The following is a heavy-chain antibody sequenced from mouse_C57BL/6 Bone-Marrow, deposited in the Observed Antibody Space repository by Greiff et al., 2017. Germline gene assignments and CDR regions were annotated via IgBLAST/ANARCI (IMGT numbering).Heavy chain of an antibody. D-gene: IGHD2-3*01. V-gene: IGHV1-69*01. Sequence: QVQLQQPGAELVMPGASVKLSCKASGYTFTSYWMHWVKQRPGQGLEWIGEIDPSDSYTNYNQKFKGKSTWTVDKSSSTAYMQLSSLTSEDSAVYYGARRDGYSSWFAYWGQGTLVTVSA. J-gene: IGHJ3*01. CDR2: IDPSDSYT. CDR3: ARRDGYSSWFAY. CDR1: GYTFTSYW.